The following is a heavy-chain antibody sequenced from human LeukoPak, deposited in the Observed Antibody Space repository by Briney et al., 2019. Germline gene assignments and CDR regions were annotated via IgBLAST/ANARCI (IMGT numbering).Heavy chain of an antibody. J-gene: IGHJ6*02. CDR1: GFTFSSYA. CDR2: VSGPGKT. V-gene: IGHV3-23*01. Sequence: GGSLRLSCAASGFTFSSYAMSGVRQAPGKGLEWVSGVSGPGKTYYADSVKGRFTISRDNSKNTLYLQMNSLRAEDTAVYYCARLWRYCSGGSCYRYGMDVWGQGTTVTVSS. CDR3: ARLWRYCSGGSCYRYGMDV. D-gene: IGHD2-15*01.